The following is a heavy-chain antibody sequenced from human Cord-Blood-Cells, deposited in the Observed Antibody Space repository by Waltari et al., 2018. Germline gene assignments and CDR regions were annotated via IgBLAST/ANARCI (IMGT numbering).Heavy chain of an antibody. D-gene: IGHD1-26*01. CDR1: GFTFSSYA. Sequence: QVQLVESGGGVVQPGRSLRLSCAASGFTFSSYAMHWVRQAPGKGLEWVAVISYDGSNKYYADSVKGRFTISRDNSKNTLYLQMNSLRAEDTAVYYCARDLVGGVGATDYWGQGTLVTVSS. J-gene: IGHJ4*02. CDR3: ARDLVGGVGATDY. V-gene: IGHV3-30*04. CDR2: ISYDGSNK.